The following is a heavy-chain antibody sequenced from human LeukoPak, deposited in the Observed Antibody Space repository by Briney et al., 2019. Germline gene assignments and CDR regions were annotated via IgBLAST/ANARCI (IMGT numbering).Heavy chain of an antibody. CDR2: IYTSGST. Sequence: SETLSLTCTVSGGSISSYYWSWLRQPPGKGLEWIGYIYTSGSTNYNPSLKSRVTISVDTSKNQFSLKLSSVTAADTAVYYCARTYDSSGYFFDYWGQGTLVTVSS. CDR3: ARTYDSSGYFFDY. J-gene: IGHJ4*02. D-gene: IGHD3-22*01. CDR1: GGSISSYY. V-gene: IGHV4-4*09.